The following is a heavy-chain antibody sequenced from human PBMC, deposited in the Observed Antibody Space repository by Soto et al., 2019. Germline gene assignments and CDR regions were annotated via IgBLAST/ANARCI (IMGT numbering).Heavy chain of an antibody. V-gene: IGHV3-23*01. CDR3: TNQAEAFDI. CDR2: ISGSGGST. J-gene: IGHJ3*02. CDR1: GFTFSGYS. Sequence: PXASLRLSCAACGFTFSGYSMSWVRQAPGKGLEWVSAISGSGGSTYYADSVKGRFTISRDNSKNTLYLQMNSLRAEDTAVYYCTNQAEAFDIWGQGTMVTVSS.